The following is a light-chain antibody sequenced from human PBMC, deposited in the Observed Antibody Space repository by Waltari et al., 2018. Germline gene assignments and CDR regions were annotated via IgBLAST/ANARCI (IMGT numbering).Light chain of an antibody. CDR1: QTVSTIA. V-gene: IGKV3-20*01. Sequence: EIVLTQSPGTLSLSPGDRATLSCRASQTVSTIALSWYQQEPGQAPRVLIYSTYNMATGIPDRFSGSVSGTDFTLTINRLAPEDFAMYYCQQYDGIVVTFGGGTKVEI. CDR3: QQYDGIVVT. J-gene: IGKJ4*01. CDR2: STY.